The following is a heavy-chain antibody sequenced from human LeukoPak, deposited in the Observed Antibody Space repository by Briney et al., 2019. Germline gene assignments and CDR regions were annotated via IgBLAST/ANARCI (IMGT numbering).Heavy chain of an antibody. J-gene: IGHJ4*02. V-gene: IGHV3-66*01. CDR2: IDRGGST. CDR1: GFTVSSNY. CDR3: ARSGYSYGQRGFDY. Sequence: PGGSLRLSCAASGFTVSSNYMSWVRQAPGKGLEWVSSIDRGGSTYYADSVKGRFTISRDNSKNTLYLQMNSLRAEDTAVYYCARSGYSYGQRGFDYWGQGTLVTVSS. D-gene: IGHD5-18*01.